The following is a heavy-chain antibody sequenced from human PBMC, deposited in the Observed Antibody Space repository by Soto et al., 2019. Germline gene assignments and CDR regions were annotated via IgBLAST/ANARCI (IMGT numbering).Heavy chain of an antibody. J-gene: IGHJ3*02. CDR3: ARHLNWNDGGGDAFDI. CDR2: IYPGDSDT. Sequence: GESLKISCKGSGYSFTSYWIGWVRQMPGKGLEWMGIIYPGDSDTRYSPSFQGQVTISADKSISTAYLQWSSLKASDTAMYYCARHLNWNDGGGDAFDIWGQGTMVTVSS. CDR1: GYSFTSYW. V-gene: IGHV5-51*01. D-gene: IGHD1-1*01.